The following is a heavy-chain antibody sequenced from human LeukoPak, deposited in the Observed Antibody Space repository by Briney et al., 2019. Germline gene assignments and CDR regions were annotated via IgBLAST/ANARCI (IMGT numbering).Heavy chain of an antibody. D-gene: IGHD1-1*01. J-gene: IGHJ4*02. CDR2: IRSSIYGGTP. Sequence: GGSLRLSCAAPGFTFSSYAVSWFRQAPGKGLEWIGFIRSSIYGGTPKAAASVKGRFIFSRDDSKGVAYLRMNSLKTDDTAVYYCSREWGNGNDLRPDSWGQATLVTVSS. V-gene: IGHV3-49*03. CDR1: GFTFSSYA. CDR3: SREWGNGNDLRPDS.